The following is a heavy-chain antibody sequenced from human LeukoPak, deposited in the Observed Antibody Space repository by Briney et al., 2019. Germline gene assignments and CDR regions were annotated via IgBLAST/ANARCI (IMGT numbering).Heavy chain of an antibody. D-gene: IGHD3-3*01. Sequence: ASVKVSCKASGYTFTGHYIHWVRQAPGQGLEWMGRITPNSGDTNYPQKFQGRVTMTRDTSISTAYMELSRLKSDDTAVDYCAREPGGFGMDVWGEGTTVTVSS. CDR2: ITPNSGDT. CDR3: AREPGGFGMDV. V-gene: IGHV1-2*06. J-gene: IGHJ6*03. CDR1: GYTFTGHY.